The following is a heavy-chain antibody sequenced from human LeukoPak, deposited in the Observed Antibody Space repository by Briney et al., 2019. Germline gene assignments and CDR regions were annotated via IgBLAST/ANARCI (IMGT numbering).Heavy chain of an antibody. CDR2: ISYDGSNK. CDR1: GFTFCNAS. V-gene: IGHV3-30*04. Sequence: PGGSLRLSCAASGFTFCNASINWVRQAPGKGLEWVAVISYDGSNKYYAASVKGRFTISRDNSKNTLYLQMNSLRAEDTAVYYCAGPGGIVVVPAATPFYYYGMDVWGQGTTVTVSS. J-gene: IGHJ6*02. D-gene: IGHD2-2*01. CDR3: AGPGGIVVVPAATPFYYYGMDV.